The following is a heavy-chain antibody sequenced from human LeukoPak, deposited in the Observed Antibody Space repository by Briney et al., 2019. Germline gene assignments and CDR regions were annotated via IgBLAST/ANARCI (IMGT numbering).Heavy chain of an antibody. Sequence: GGSLRLSCAASGFTFSSYGMHWVRQAPGKGLEWVAFIRYDGSNKYYVDSVKGRFTISRDNSKNTLYLQMNSLRAEDTAVYYCAKDGYLEAAAGTYDFDYWGQGTLVTVSS. CDR3: AKDGYLEAAAGTYDFDY. V-gene: IGHV3-30*02. D-gene: IGHD6-13*01. J-gene: IGHJ4*02. CDR2: IRYDGSNK. CDR1: GFTFSSYG.